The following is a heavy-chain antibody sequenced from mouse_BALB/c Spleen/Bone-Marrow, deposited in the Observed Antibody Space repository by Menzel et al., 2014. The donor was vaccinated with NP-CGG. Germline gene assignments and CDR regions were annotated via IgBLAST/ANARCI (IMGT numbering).Heavy chain of an antibody. D-gene: IGHD2-3*01. CDR3: ARRWLPYAMDY. J-gene: IGHJ4*01. CDR1: GYTFTSYI. V-gene: IGHV1-14*01. CDR2: INPYNDGT. Sequence: VQLKQSGPEPVKPGASVKMSCKASGYTFTSYIIHWVKQKPGQGLEWIGYINPYNDGTKYNEKFKGKATLTSDKSSSTAYMELSSLTSEDSAVYYCARRWLPYAMDYWGQGTSVTVSS.